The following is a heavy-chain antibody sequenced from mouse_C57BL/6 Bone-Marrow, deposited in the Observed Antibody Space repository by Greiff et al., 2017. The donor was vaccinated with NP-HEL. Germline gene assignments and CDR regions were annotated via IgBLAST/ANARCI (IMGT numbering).Heavy chain of an antibody. CDR2: INPNNGGT. CDR3: ARCAYDDFDY. Sequence: VQLQQSGPELVKPGASVKISCKASGYTFTDYYMNWVKQSHGKSLEWIGDINPNNGGTSYNQKFKGKATLTVDKSSSTAYMELRSLTSEDSAVYYCARCAYDDFDYWGQGTTLTVSS. V-gene: IGHV1-26*01. J-gene: IGHJ2*01. D-gene: IGHD2-12*01. CDR1: GYTFTDYY.